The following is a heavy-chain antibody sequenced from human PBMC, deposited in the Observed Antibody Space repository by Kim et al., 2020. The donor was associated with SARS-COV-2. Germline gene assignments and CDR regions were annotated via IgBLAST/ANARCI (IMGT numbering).Heavy chain of an antibody. V-gene: IGHV4-34*01. CDR1: GGSFSGYY. CDR3: ARGIVSVAGTDPAFDY. J-gene: IGHJ4*02. Sequence: SETLSLTCAVYGGSFSGYYWSWIRQPPGKGLEWIGEINHSGSTNYNPSLKSRVTISVDTSKNQFSLKLSSVTAADTAVYYCARGIVSVAGTDPAFDYWGQGTLVTVSS. D-gene: IGHD6-19*01. CDR2: INHSGST.